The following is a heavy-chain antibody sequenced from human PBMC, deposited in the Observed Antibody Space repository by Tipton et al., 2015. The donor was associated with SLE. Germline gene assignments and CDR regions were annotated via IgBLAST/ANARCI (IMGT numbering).Heavy chain of an antibody. J-gene: IGHJ3*02. CDR3: ARDLGSSSDAFDI. CDR2: IYYSGST. CDR1: GGSISSYY. V-gene: IGHV4-59*12. D-gene: IGHD6-6*01. Sequence: TLSLTCTVSGGSISSYYWSWIRQPPGKGLEWIGSIYYSGSTYYNPSLKSRVTISVDTSKNQFSLKLSSVTAADTAVYYCARDLGSSSDAFDIWGQGTMVTVSS.